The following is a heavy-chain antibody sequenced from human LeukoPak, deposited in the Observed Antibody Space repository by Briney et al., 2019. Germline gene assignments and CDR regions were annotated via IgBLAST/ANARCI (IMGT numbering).Heavy chain of an antibody. D-gene: IGHD3-10*01. CDR2: IYYSGST. CDR1: GGSISSYY. J-gene: IGHJ5*02. V-gene: IGHV4-39*01. Sequence: SETLSLTCTVSGGSISSYYWGWIRQPPGKGLEWIGSIYYSGSTYYNPSLKSRVTISVDTSKNQFSLKLSSVTAADTAVYSCARHVRFGELCWFDPWGQGTLVTVSS. CDR3: ARHVRFGELCWFDP.